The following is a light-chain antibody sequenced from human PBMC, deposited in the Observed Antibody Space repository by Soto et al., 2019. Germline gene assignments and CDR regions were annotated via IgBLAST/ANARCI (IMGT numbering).Light chain of an antibody. CDR1: QSLLFSNGRTY. V-gene: IGKV2-29*03. CDR3: MQAAHLPLT. Sequence: VMTQTPVSLSVTPGQPASMSCKSSQSLLFSNGRTYLYWYLQRPGQPPRLLMNEVSIRSSGVRDRIIGSGSGTDFTLKISRVEAEDIEDYYCMQAAHLPLTFGGGTKVEI. J-gene: IGKJ4*01. CDR2: EVS.